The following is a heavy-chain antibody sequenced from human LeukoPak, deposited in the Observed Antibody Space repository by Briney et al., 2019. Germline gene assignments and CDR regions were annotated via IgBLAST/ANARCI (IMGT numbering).Heavy chain of an antibody. V-gene: IGHV4-4*07. CDR2: IYTSGST. J-gene: IGHJ6*03. CDR1: GGSISSYY. Sequence: SETLSLACTVSGGSISSYYWSWIRQPAGKGLEWIGRIYTSGSTNYNPSLKSRVTMTVDTSKNQFSLKLSSVTAADTAVYYCARADMVRGVIYYYYYMDVWGKGTTVTVSS. CDR3: ARADMVRGVIYYYYYMDV. D-gene: IGHD3-10*01.